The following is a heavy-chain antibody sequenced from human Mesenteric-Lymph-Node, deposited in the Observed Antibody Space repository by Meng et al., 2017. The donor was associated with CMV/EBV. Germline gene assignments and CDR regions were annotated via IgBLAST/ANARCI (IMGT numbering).Heavy chain of an antibody. CDR2: IYSGGST. J-gene: IGHJ4*02. CDR3: ARARPWSGYCDY. CDR1: GITFSRYW. D-gene: IGHD3-3*01. Sequence: GESLKISCATSGITFSRYWMNWVRQAPGKGLEWVSVIYSGGSTYYADSVKGRFTISRDNSKNTLYLQMNSLRAEDTAVYYCARARPWSGYCDYWGQGTLVTVSS. V-gene: IGHV3-53*01.